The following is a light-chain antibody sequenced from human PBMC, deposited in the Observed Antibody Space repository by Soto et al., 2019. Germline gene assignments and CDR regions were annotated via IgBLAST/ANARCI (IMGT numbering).Light chain of an antibody. CDR1: QSVSSSY. CDR3: QQYGSSQT. CDR2: GAS. Sequence: EIVFTQSPGTLSLSPGERATLSCRASQSVSSSYLAWYQQKPGQAPRLLIYGASSRATGIPVRFSCSGSGTDFTLTISRMEPEDFAVYYCQQYGSSQTVGTGNKGDIK. J-gene: IGKJ3*01. V-gene: IGKV3-20*01.